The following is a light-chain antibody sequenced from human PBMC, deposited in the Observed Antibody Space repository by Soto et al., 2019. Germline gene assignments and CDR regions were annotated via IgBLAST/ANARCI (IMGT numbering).Light chain of an antibody. J-gene: IGKJ2*01. CDR1: QSISSW. Sequence: DIQMTQSPSTLYASVGDRVTITCRASQSISSWLAWYQQKPGKAPKLLIYKASSLGSGVPSRFSGSGSGTEFTLTISSLQAEDFAFYYCQQYNSHSSYTFGQGTKLEIK. CDR2: KAS. V-gene: IGKV1-5*03. CDR3: QQYNSHSSYT.